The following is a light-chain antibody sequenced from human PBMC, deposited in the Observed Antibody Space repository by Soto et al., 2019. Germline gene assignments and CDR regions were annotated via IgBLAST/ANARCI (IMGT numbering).Light chain of an antibody. J-gene: IGKJ2*01. Sequence: DIQMTQSPSTLSASVGDRVTITCRASQSVSSWLAWYQQKPGKAPKLLIFDVSSLESGVPPRFSGSGSGSEYTPSISSLQPEDFAAYYCQQYNASPVTCGQGTKLLIK. V-gene: IGKV1-5*01. CDR2: DVS. CDR3: QQYNASPVT. CDR1: QSVSSW.